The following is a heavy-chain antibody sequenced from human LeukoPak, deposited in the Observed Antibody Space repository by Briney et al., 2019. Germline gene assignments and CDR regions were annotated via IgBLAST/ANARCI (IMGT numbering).Heavy chain of an antibody. CDR1: GFSLSTSGVG. D-gene: IGHD6-19*01. CDR2: IYWEDDK. CDR3: AYRRKDNSGWRSFDY. V-gene: IGHV2-5*02. Sequence: SGPTLVKPTQTLTLTCTFSGFSLSTSGVGVGWIRQPPGKTLECLSPIYWEDDKRYSPSLKSRLTITNNTSKNQVVLTMNNVDPVDTGTYYCAYRRKDNSGWRSFDYWGQGTLVTVSS. J-gene: IGHJ4*02.